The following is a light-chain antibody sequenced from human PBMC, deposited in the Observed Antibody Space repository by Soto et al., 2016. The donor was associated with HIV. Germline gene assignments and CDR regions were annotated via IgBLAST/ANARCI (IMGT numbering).Light chain of an antibody. CDR3: SSRDISSNLVI. V-gene: IGLV3-19*01. J-gene: IGLJ2*01. Sequence: SSELTQDPAVSVALGQTVRITCQGDNLRSYSATWYQQRPGQAPELVIYGEYNRPSGIPDRFSGSRSENTVSLTITGAQAEDEADYYCSSRDISSNLVIFGGGTKLTVL. CDR1: NLRSYS. CDR2: GEY.